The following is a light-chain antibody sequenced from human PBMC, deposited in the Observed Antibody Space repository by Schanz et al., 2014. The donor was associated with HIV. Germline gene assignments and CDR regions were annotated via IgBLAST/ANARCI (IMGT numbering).Light chain of an antibody. J-gene: IGLJ2*01. Sequence: QSVLTQPASVSGSPGQSITISCTGTSSNVGGYDYVSWYQQHPGKAPKLIIYDVSNRPSGISYRFSGSKSGNTASLTISGLQAEDEGDYYCSSYTSTNTRVVLGGGTKRTVL. CDR3: SSYTSTNTRVV. CDR1: SSNVGGYDY. V-gene: IGLV2-14*03. CDR2: DVS.